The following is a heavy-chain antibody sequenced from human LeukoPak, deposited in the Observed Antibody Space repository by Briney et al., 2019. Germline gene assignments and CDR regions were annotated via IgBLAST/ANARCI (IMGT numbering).Heavy chain of an antibody. CDR2: IGSSSSYI. D-gene: IGHD3-10*01. V-gene: IGHV3-21*01. J-gene: IGHJ1*01. CDR1: GFTFSSYS. CDR3: ARDLVSSERGGPLS. Sequence: PGGSLRLSCAASGFTFSSYSMNWVRQAPGKGLEWVSSIGSSSSYIYYADSVKGRFTISRDNAKNSLYLQMNSLRAEDTAVYYCARDLVSSERGGPLSWGQDTLVTVSS.